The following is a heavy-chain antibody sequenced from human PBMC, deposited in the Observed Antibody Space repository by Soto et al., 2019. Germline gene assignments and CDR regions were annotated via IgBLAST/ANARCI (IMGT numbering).Heavy chain of an antibody. J-gene: IGHJ4*02. CDR2: INAGNGNT. V-gene: IGHV1-3*05. CDR1: GYTFTSYA. CDR3: ASAVAVPADFDY. D-gene: IGHD6-19*01. Sequence: QVQLVQSGAEEKKPGASVKVSCKASGYTFTSYAMHWVRQAPGQRLEWMGWINAGNGNTKYSQKFQGRVTITRDTSGSTAYMELRSLRSEDTAVYYCASAVAVPADFDYWGQGTLVTVSS.